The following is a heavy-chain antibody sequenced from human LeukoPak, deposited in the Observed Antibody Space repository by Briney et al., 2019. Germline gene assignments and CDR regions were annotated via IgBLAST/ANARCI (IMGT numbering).Heavy chain of an antibody. CDR2: IYHSGNT. Sequence: KPSGTLSLTCTVSGGPISSFFWSWIRQPPGKGLEWIGSIYHSGNTNYNPSLKSRVTISVDTSKNQFSLKLTSVTAADTAVYYCARAKSSGSYSGQFDYWGQGTLVTVSS. CDR1: GGPISSFF. D-gene: IGHD1-26*01. CDR3: ARAKSSGSYSGQFDY. J-gene: IGHJ4*02. V-gene: IGHV4-59*01.